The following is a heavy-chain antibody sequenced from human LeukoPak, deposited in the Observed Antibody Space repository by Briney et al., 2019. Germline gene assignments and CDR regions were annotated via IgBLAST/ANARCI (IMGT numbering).Heavy chain of an antibody. CDR3: ARHDYSNSWFDP. D-gene: IGHD4-11*01. Sequence: SETLSLTCTVSGGSISSSSYYWGWIRQPPGKGLGWIGSIYYIGSTYYNPSLKSRVTISVGTSKNQFSLKLSSVTAADTAMFYCARHDYSNSWFDPWGQGTLVTVSS. CDR1: GGSISSSSYY. V-gene: IGHV4-39*01. CDR2: IYYIGST. J-gene: IGHJ5*02.